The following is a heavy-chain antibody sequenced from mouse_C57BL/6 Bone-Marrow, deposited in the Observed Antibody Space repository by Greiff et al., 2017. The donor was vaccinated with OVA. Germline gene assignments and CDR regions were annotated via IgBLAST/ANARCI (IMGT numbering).Heavy chain of an antibody. D-gene: IGHD2-4*01. CDR3: AKNGGCYDYVRYFDV. V-gene: IGHV2-4*01. CDR2: IWSGGST. Sequence: VMLVESGPGLVQPSQSLSITCTVSGFSLTSYGVHWVRQPPGKGLEWLGVIWSGGSTDYNAAFISRLSISKDNSKSQVFFKMNSLQADDTAIYYCAKNGGCYDYVRYFDVWGTGTTVTVSS. J-gene: IGHJ1*03. CDR1: GFSLTSYG.